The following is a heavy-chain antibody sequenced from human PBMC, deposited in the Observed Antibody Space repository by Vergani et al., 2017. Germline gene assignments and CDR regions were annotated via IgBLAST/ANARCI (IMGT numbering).Heavy chain of an antibody. D-gene: IGHD2-8*01. Sequence: QVQLVQSGAEVKKPGASVKVSCKASGYTFTSDDINWVRQATGQGLEWMGWMIPISGNTGYAQNLQGRLTITRDTSVNTAYMELSSLTSEDMAVYYCVRARRTCTYDHCPRYYYDLWGQGTLVTVSS. CDR1: GYTFTSDD. V-gene: IGHV1-8*03. CDR2: MIPISGNT. CDR3: VRARRTCTYDHCPRYYYDL. J-gene: IGHJ4*02.